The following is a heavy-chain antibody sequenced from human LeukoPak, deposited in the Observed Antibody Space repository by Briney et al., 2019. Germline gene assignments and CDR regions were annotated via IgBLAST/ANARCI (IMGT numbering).Heavy chain of an antibody. J-gene: IGHJ5*02. V-gene: IGHV1-8*03. CDR1: GYTFTSYD. D-gene: IGHD6-13*01. CDR3: ARGLYSSSWYLLDWFDP. CDR2: MNPNSGNT. Sequence: GASVKVSCKASGYTFTSYDINWVRQATGQGLEWMGWMNPNSGNTGYAQKFQGRVTITRNTSISTAYMELSSLRSEDTAVYYCARGLYSSSWYLLDWFDPWGQGTLVTVSS.